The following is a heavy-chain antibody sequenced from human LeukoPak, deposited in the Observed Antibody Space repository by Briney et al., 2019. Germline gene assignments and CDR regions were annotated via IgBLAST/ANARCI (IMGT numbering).Heavy chain of an antibody. CDR2: ISSSSLNI. Sequence: GGSLRLSCAASGFTFSSYSINWVRQAPGKGLEWVSYISSSSLNIYYADSVKGRFTISRDNAKNSLYLQMSSLRAEDTALYYCAKGVGYSGYDWGYYFDYWGQGTLVTVSS. CDR1: GFTFSSYS. D-gene: IGHD5-12*01. J-gene: IGHJ4*02. V-gene: IGHV3-48*04. CDR3: AKGVGYSGYDWGYYFDY.